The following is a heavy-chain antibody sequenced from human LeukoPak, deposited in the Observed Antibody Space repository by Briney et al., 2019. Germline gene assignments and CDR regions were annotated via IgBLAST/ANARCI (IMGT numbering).Heavy chain of an antibody. D-gene: IGHD3-9*01. J-gene: IGHJ4*02. Sequence: AAGSLRLSCAASGFTFDDYGMSWVRQAPGKGLEWVSGINWNGGSTGYADSVKGRFTISRDNAKNSLYLQMNSLRAEDTALYYCARVGTYYDILAGYYSTYFDYWGQGTLVTVSS. CDR2: INWNGGST. CDR1: GFTFDDYG. V-gene: IGHV3-20*04. CDR3: ARVGTYYDILAGYYSTYFDY.